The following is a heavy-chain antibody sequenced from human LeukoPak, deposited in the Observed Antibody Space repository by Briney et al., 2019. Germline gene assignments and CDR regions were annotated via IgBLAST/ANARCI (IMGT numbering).Heavy chain of an antibody. D-gene: IGHD3-3*01. CDR3: ARAPSTNDFRSGYMGGGLNSWFDP. CDR2: IYYSGST. J-gene: IGHJ5*02. Sequence: SETLSLTCTVSGGSISSGGYYWRWIRQHPGKGLEWIGYIYYSGSTYYNPSLKSRVTISVDTSKNQFSLKLSSVTAADTAVYYCARAPSTNDFRSGYMGGGLNSWFDPWGQGTLVTVSS. CDR1: GGSISSGGYY. V-gene: IGHV4-31*03.